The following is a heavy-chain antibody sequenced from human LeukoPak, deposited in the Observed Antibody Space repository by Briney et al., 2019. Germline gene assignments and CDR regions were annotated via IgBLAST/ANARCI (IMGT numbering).Heavy chain of an antibody. CDR3: ARDRRLYVFDQLPENNWFDP. CDR1: GGTFSSYA. CDR2: VITIFGTA. D-gene: IGHD2-2*01. V-gene: IGHV1-69*01. J-gene: IGHJ5*02. Sequence: SSVKVSCKASGGTFSSYAISWVRQAPGQGLQWMGGVITIFGTANYAQKFQGRVTITADESTSTAYMELSSLRSEDTAVYYCARDRRLYVFDQLPENNWFDPWGQGTLVTVSS.